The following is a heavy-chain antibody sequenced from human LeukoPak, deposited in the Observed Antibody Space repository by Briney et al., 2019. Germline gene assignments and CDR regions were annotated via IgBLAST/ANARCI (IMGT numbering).Heavy chain of an antibody. CDR1: GGSISSYY. CDR3: ARDDGDYSFDY. D-gene: IGHD4-17*01. CDR2: IYYSGST. V-gene: IGHV4-59*01. J-gene: IGHJ4*02. Sequence: PSETLSLTCTVSGGSISSYYWSWIRQPPGKGLERIGYIYYSGSTNYNPSLKSRVTISVDTSKNQFSLKLSSVTAADTAVYYCARDDGDYSFDYWGQGTLVTVSS.